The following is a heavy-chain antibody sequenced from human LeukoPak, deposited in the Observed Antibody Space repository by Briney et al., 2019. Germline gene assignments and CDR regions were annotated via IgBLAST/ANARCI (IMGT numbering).Heavy chain of an antibody. J-gene: IGHJ4*02. CDR1: GGTFSSYT. V-gene: IGHV1-69*02. Sequence: ASVKVSCKASGGTFSSYTISWVRQAPGQGLEWMGRIIAILGIANYAQKFQGRVTITADKSTSTAYMELSSLRSEDTAVYHCAIDSRGGVIIYPPDYWGQGALVTVSS. D-gene: IGHD3-16*02. CDR3: AIDSRGGVIIYPPDY. CDR2: IIAILGIA.